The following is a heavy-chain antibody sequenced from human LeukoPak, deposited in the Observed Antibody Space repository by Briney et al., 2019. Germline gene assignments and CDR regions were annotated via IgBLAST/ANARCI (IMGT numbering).Heavy chain of an antibody. CDR1: GFTFSSYS. CDR2: ISSSSSYI. V-gene: IGHV3-21*01. J-gene: IGHJ5*02. D-gene: IGHD1-26*01. Sequence: GGSLRLSCAASGFTFSSYSMNWVRQAPGKGLEWVSSISSSSSYIYYADSVKGRFTISRDNAKNSLYLQMNSLRAEDRAVYYCARESGMRGSYWFDPWGQGTLVTVSS. CDR3: ARESGMRGSYWFDP.